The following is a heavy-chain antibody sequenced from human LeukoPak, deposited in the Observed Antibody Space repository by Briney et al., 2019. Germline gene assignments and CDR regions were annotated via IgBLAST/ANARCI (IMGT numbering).Heavy chain of an antibody. D-gene: IGHD3-3*01. J-gene: IGHJ6*03. CDR2: INHSGST. CDR3: ARGRRGGYDFWSGYYLYYYYMDV. V-gene: IGHV4-34*01. Sequence: SETLSLTCAVYGGSFSGYYWSWIRQPPGKGLEWIGEINHSGSTNYNPSLKSRVTISVDTSKNQFSLKLSSVTAADTAVYYCARGRRGGYDFWSGYYLYYYYMDVWGKGTTVTVSS. CDR1: GGSFSGYY.